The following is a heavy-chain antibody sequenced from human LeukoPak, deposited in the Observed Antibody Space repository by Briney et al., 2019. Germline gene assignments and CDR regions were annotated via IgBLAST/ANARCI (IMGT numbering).Heavy chain of an antibody. V-gene: IGHV3-23*01. CDR1: GFTFSSYA. CDR2: ISGSGGST. Sequence: PGGSLRLSCAASGFTFSSYAMSWVRQAPGKGLEWVSAISGSGGSTYYADSVKGRFSISRDNSKNTLYLQMNSLRAEDTAVYYCAKDTQWLGVYYFDYWGQGTLVTVSS. J-gene: IGHJ4*02. CDR3: AKDTQWLGVYYFDY. D-gene: IGHD6-19*01.